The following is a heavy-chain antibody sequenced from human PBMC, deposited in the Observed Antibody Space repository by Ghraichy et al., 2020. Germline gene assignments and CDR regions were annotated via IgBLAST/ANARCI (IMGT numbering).Heavy chain of an antibody. CDR3: AREGGDCSSTSCPRGYDAFDI. V-gene: IGHV3-21*01. Sequence: GGSLRLSCAASGFTFSSYSMNWVRQAPGKGLEWVSSISSSSSYIYYADSVKGRFTISRDNAKNSLYLQMNSLRAEDTAVYYCAREGGDCSSTSCPRGYDAFDIWGQGTMVTVSS. CDR2: ISSSSSYI. D-gene: IGHD2-2*01. J-gene: IGHJ3*02. CDR1: GFTFSSYS.